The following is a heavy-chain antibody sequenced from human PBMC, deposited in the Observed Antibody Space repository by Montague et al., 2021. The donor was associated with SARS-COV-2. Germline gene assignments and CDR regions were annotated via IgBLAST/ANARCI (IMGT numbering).Heavy chain of an antibody. D-gene: IGHD5-12*01. CDR2: IGTAGDT. V-gene: IGHV3-13*04. CDR3: ASIVATIRWFDP. J-gene: IGHJ5*02. CDR1: GFTFSSYD. Sequence: SLRLSCAASGFTFSSYDMHWVRQATGKGLEWVSAIGTAGDTYYPGSVKGRFTISRDNSKNTLYLQMNSLRAEDTAVYYCASIVATIRWFDPWGQGTLVTVSS.